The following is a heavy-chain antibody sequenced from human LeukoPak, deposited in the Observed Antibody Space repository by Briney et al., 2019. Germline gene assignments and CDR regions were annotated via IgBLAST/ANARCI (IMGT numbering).Heavy chain of an antibody. CDR2: ISSSSSYI. V-gene: IGHV3-21*01. CDR3: ARGGRDRFGVFVF. Sequence: GGSLRLSCGASGFTFSSYSMNWVRQAPGKGLEWVSSISSSSSYIYYADSVKGRFTISRDNAKNSLYLQMNSLRAEDTAVYYCARGGRDRFGVFVFWGQGTLVTVSS. D-gene: IGHD3-3*01. CDR1: GFTFSSYS. J-gene: IGHJ5*01.